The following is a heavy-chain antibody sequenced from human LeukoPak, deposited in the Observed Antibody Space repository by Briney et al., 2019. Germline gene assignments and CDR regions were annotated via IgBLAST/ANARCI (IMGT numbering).Heavy chain of an antibody. V-gene: IGHV4-59*01. CDR3: ARVHTRQQLVRGDYLDY. J-gene: IGHJ4*02. CDR1: GGSISSYY. CDR2: IYYSGST. D-gene: IGHD6-13*01. Sequence: SETLSLTCTVSGGSISSYYWSWIRQPPGKGLEWIGYIYYSGSTNYNPSLKSRVTISVETSKNQFSLKLSSVTAADTAVYYCARVHTRQQLVRGDYLDYWGQGTLVTVSS.